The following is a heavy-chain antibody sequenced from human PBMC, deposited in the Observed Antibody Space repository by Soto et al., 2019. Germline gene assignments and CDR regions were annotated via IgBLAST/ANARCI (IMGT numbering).Heavy chain of an antibody. CDR2: ISYDGSNK. D-gene: IGHD3-10*01. CDR1: GFTFSSYG. V-gene: IGHV3-30*03. CDR3: ARDRVVRGASTIDY. Sequence: SLRLSCAASGFTFSSYGMHWVRQAPGKGLEWVAVISYDGSNKYYADSVKGRFTISRDNSKNTLYLQMNSLRAEDTAVYYCARDRVVRGASTIDYWGQGTLVTVSS. J-gene: IGHJ4*02.